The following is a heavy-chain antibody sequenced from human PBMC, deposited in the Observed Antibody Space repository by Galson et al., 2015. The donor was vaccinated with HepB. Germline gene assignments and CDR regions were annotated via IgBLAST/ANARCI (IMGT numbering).Heavy chain of an antibody. D-gene: IGHD6-13*01. J-gene: IGHJ3*02. CDR2: TYYRSKWYN. CDR1: GDSVSSTSAA. Sequence: CAISGDSVSSTSAAWNWIRQSPSRGLEWLGRTYYRSKWYNDYAVSVKSRITINPDTSKNQFSLQLNSVTPEDTAVYYCARDLLTRYSAGAFDIWGQGTMVTVSS. CDR3: ARDLLTRYSAGAFDI. V-gene: IGHV6-1*01.